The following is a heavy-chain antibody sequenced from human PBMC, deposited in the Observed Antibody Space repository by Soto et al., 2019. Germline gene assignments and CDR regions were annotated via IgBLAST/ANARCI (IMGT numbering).Heavy chain of an antibody. CDR1: GGTFSSYA. CDR2: SIPIFGTA. CDR3: ARPAAAGTHNWFDP. V-gene: IGHV1-69*01. Sequence: QVQLVQSGAEVKKPGSSVKVSCKASGGTFSSYAISWVRQAPGQGLEWMGGSIPIFGTANYAQKFQGRVTITADESTSTAYMELSSLRSEDTAVYYCARPAAAGTHNWFDPWGQGTLVTVSS. D-gene: IGHD6-13*01. J-gene: IGHJ5*02.